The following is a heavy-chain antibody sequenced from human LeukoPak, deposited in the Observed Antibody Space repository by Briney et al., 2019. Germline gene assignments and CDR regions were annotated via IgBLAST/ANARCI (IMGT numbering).Heavy chain of an antibody. V-gene: IGHV4-39*07. J-gene: IGHJ4*02. CDR1: GGSISSSSYY. D-gene: IGHD3-22*01. CDR3: AREGTNYDSSGYYSN. CDR2: IYYSGST. Sequence: SETLSLTCTVSGGSISSSSYYWGWIRQPPGKGLEWIGSIYYSGSTYYNPSLKSRVTISVDTSKNQFSLKLSSVTAADTAVYYCAREGTNYDSSGYYSNWGQGTLVTVSS.